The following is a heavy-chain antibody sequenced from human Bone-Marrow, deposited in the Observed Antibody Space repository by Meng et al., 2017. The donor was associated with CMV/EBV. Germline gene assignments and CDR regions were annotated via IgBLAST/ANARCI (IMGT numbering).Heavy chain of an antibody. CDR2: IYYSGST. CDR3: ARERGKNRKSYSSSAEWYFDL. V-gene: IGHV4-39*07. J-gene: IGHJ2*01. D-gene: IGHD6-6*01. Sequence: SETLSLTCTVSGGSISSSSYYWGWIRQPPGKGLEWIGSIYYSGSTYYNPSLKSRVTISVDTSKNQFSLKLSSVTAADTAVYYCARERGKNRKSYSSSAEWYFDLWGRGTRVTVSS. CDR1: GGSISSSSYY.